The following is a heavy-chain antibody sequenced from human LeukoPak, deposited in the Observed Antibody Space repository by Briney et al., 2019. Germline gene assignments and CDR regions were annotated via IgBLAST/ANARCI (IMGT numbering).Heavy chain of an antibody. CDR1: GGSISSGGYF. CDR3: AREQVATLGY. V-gene: IGHV4-30-4*01. J-gene: IGHJ4*02. Sequence: SQTLSLTCTVSGGSISSGGYFWRWIRHPPGQALEWIGYIYYDERSYYNPSLEGRVTISVDGSKNQFSLKMNSVTAADTAVYYCAREQVATLGYWGQGTLVTVSS. CDR2: IYYDERS.